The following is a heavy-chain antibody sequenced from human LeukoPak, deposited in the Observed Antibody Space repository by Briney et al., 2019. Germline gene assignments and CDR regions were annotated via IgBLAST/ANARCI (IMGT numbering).Heavy chain of an antibody. CDR1: GGSISSGGYS. CDR2: IHYSGST. V-gene: IGHV4-30-4*07. Sequence: SETLSLTCDVSGGSISSGGYSWSWIRQPPGKGLEWIGYIHYSGSTYYNPSLKSRVTISGDTSKNQFSLKLSSVTAADTAVYYCARVTTMVRLNWFDPWGQGTLVTVSS. D-gene: IGHD3-10*01. J-gene: IGHJ5*02. CDR3: ARVTTMVRLNWFDP.